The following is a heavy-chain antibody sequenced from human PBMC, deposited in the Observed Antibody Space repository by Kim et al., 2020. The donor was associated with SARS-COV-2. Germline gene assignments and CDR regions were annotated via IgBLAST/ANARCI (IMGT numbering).Heavy chain of an antibody. J-gene: IGHJ5*02. V-gene: IGHV4-39*01. Sequence: SLQSRVTISVDTSKNQFSLKLSSVTAADTAVYYCARRHYYYDSSGHVFDPWGQGTLVTVSS. D-gene: IGHD3-22*01. CDR3: ARRHYYYDSSGHVFDP.